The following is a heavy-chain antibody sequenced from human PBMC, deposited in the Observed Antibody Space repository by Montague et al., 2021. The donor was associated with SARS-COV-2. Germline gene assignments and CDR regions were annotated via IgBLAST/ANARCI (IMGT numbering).Heavy chain of an antibody. V-gene: IGHV4-59*01. CDR3: ARDNGILGANATFGL. CDR1: GGSINYYY. J-gene: IGHJ4*02. D-gene: IGHD1-1*01. Sequence: SETLSLTCTVSGGSINYYYWSWIRQPPGKGLECIGYMYNGETTNYNPALQSRVTMSVDTSNNQFSLKLNSLTAADTAVYYCARDNGILGANATFGLWGQGTVVTVSS. CDR2: MYNGETT.